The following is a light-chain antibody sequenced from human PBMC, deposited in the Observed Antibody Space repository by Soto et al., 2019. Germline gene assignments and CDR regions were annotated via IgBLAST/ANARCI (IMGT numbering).Light chain of an antibody. J-gene: IGLJ2*01. V-gene: IGLV1-47*01. Sequence: QSVLTQPPSASGTPGQRVTISCSGSRSNIGSNYVYWYQQLPGTAPKLLIYRNNQRPSGVPERFSGSKSGTSASLAISGLRSEDEADYYCAAWDDSLSGPVFGGGTKLTVL. CDR2: RNN. CDR1: RSNIGSNY. CDR3: AAWDDSLSGPV.